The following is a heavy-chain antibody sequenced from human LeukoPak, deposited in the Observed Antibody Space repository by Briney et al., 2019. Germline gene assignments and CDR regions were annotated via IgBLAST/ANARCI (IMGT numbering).Heavy chain of an antibody. CDR1: DYSISTGYY. CDR2: IYHSGYT. CDR3: ARVVWGSSQSAAYYFDY. Sequence: SETLSLTCSVSDYSISTGYYWGWIRQPPGKGLEWIGSIYHSGYTYYNPSLKSRVTISIDTSKNQFSLKLSPVTATDTAVYYCARVVWGSSQSAAYYFDYWGQGTLVTVSS. D-gene: IGHD3-16*01. V-gene: IGHV4-38-2*02. J-gene: IGHJ4*02.